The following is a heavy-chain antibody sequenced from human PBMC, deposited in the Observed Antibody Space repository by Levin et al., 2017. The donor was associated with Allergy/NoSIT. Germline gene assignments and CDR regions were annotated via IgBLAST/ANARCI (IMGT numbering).Heavy chain of an antibody. CDR2: ITGGNTAI. CDR3: ARGGYSTGRGDY. CDR1: GFTFSHYG. V-gene: IGHV3-48*02. Sequence: GGSLRLSCAASGFTFSHYGIHWVRQAPGKGLEWISSITGGNTAIYYADPVKGRFTISTDNAKKSLYLPMDSLRDEDTAVYYCARGGYSTGRGDYWGQGTLVTVSS. J-gene: IGHJ4*02. D-gene: IGHD2-8*02.